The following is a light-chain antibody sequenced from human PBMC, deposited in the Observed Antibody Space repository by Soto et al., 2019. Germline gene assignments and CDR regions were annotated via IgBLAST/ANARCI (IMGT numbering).Light chain of an antibody. CDR2: DAS. CDR3: QQYTSYAT. V-gene: IGKV1-5*01. J-gene: IGKJ1*01. CDR1: QSISSW. Sequence: DIQMTQSPSTLSASVGDRVTISCRASQSISSWLAWYQQQPGNAPKLLLYDASSVESGVPSRFSGSGSGTDFTLTSSSLQPDVFASFYCQQYTSYATFGQGTTVEIK.